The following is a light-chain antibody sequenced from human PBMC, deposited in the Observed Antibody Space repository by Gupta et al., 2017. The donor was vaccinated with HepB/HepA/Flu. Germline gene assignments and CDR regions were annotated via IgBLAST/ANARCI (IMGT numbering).Light chain of an antibody. V-gene: IGKV3-20*01. CDR2: VIS. CDR1: QNINSNS. J-gene: IGKJ1*01. CDR3: HQYGDSVRT. Sequence: DIVLTQSPGTLSLSPGERATLSCSASQNINSNSLAWYQQKFGQAPRLRIYVISTRATGIPDRFSGSGSGTDFTLSVSRLEPEDFAVYYCHQYGDSVRTFGQGTKVEAK.